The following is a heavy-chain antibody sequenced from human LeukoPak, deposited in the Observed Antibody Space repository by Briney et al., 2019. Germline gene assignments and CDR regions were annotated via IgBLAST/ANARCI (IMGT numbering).Heavy chain of an antibody. CDR2: INPSGGST. J-gene: IGHJ4*02. CDR3: ARQPRLLWFGEPHFDY. Sequence: GASVKVSCKASGYTFTSYYMHWVRQAPGQGLEWMGIINPSGGSTSYAQKFQGRVTMTRDTSTSTVYMELSSLRSEDTAVYYCARQPRLLWFGEPHFDYWGQGTLVTVSS. CDR1: GYTFTSYY. D-gene: IGHD3-10*01. V-gene: IGHV1-46*01.